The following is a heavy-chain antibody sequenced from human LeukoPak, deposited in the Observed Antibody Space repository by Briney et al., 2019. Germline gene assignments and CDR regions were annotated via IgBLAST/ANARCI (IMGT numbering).Heavy chain of an antibody. CDR1: GFNFSSYW. Sequence: GGSLRLSCAASGFNFSSYWMHWVRQAPGKGLVWVSRINSDGNSITYADSVKGRFTLSRDNAKNKLYLQMNSLRAEDTAVYYCARMAAVAGTNYWGQGSLVTVSS. CDR2: INSDGNSI. CDR3: ARMAAVAGTNY. V-gene: IGHV3-74*03. D-gene: IGHD6-19*01. J-gene: IGHJ4*02.